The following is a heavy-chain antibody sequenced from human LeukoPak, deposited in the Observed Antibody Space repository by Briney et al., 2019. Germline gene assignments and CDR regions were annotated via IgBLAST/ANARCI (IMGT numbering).Heavy chain of an antibody. CDR2: ISSSSSYI. J-gene: IGHJ4*02. CDR1: GFTFSSYS. Sequence: PGGSLRLSCAASGFTFSSYSMNWVRQAPGKGLEWVSSISSSSSYIYYADSVKGRFTISRDNAKNSLYLQMNSLRAEDTAVYYCARDFDFWSGYLRFDYWGQGTLVTVSS. CDR3: ARDFDFWSGYLRFDY. D-gene: IGHD3-3*01. V-gene: IGHV3-21*01.